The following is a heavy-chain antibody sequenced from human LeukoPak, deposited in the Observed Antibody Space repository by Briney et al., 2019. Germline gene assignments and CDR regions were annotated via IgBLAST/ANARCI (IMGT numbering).Heavy chain of an antibody. CDR1: GFTFSSYA. V-gene: IGHV3-23*01. Sequence: PGGSLRLSCVASGFTFSSYAMSWVRQAPGKGLEWVSAISGSGGSTYYADSVKGRFTISRDNSKNTLYLQMNSLRAEDTAAYFCAKGVTVTRVYNWFDPWGQGTLVTVSS. D-gene: IGHD4-17*01. CDR2: ISGSGGST. CDR3: AKGVTVTRVYNWFDP. J-gene: IGHJ5*02.